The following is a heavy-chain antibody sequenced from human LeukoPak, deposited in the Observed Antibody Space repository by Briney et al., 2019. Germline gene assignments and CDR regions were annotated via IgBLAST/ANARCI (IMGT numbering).Heavy chain of an antibody. CDR2: INHGGST. Sequence: SETLSLTCAVYGGSFSGYYWSWIRQPPGKGLEWIGEINHGGSTNYNPSLKSRVTISVDTSKNQFSLKLSSVTAADTAVYYCARGPVYSSSWYDYWGQGTLVTVSS. CDR3: ARGPVYSSSWYDY. CDR1: GGSFSGYY. D-gene: IGHD6-13*01. V-gene: IGHV4-34*01. J-gene: IGHJ4*02.